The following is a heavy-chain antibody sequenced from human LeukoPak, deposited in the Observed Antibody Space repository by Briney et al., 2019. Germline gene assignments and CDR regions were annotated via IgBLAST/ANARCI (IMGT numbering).Heavy chain of an antibody. J-gene: IGHJ4*02. CDR3: ASEDSYCGGDCYSGMDY. CDR1: GGTFNSYA. V-gene: IGHV1-69*04. CDR2: IIPILGIA. Sequence: ASVKVSCKASGGTFNSYAISWVRQAPGQGLEWMGRIIPILGIANYAQKFQGRVTIAADKSTSTAYMELSSLRSEDTAVYYCASEDSYCGGDCYSGMDYWGQGTLVTVSS. D-gene: IGHD2-21*02.